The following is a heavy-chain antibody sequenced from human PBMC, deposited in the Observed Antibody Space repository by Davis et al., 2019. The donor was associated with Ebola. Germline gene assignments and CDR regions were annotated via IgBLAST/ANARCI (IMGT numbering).Heavy chain of an antibody. CDR1: GGSISSSNYY. CDR3: ARHMTVAAIKGYGLDV. J-gene: IGHJ6*02. CDR2: IYYSGST. V-gene: IGHV4-61*05. D-gene: IGHD3-22*01. Sequence: SETLSLTCTVSGGSISSSNYYWSWIRQPPGKGLEWIGYIYYSGSTNYNPSLKSRVTISVDTSKNQLSLNLSSVTAADTAVYYCARHMTVAAIKGYGLDVWGQGTTVNVSS.